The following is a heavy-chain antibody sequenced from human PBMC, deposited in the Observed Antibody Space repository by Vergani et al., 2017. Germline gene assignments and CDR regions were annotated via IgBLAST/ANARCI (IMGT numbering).Heavy chain of an antibody. V-gene: IGHV1-69*08. CDR1: GGTFSSYT. J-gene: IGHJ4*02. D-gene: IGHD4-23*01. CDR2: IIPILGIA. CDR3: ARERDLYGGNSFLD. Sequence: QVQLVQSGAEVKKPGSSVKVSCKASGGTFSSYTISWVRQAPGQGLEWMGRIIPILGIANYAQKFQGRVTITADTSTDTAYMELSSLRSEDTAVYYCARERDLYGGNSFLDWGQGTLVTVSS.